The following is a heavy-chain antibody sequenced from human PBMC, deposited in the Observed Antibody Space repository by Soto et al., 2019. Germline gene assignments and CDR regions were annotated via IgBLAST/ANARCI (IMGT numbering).Heavy chain of an antibody. J-gene: IGHJ6*02. CDR2: ISDDGSSK. CDR1: GFTFSNYG. D-gene: IGHD3-3*01. CDR3: TKRRNVLRFLEWSSGMEV. Sequence: VGSLRLSCAASGFTFSNYGMHWVRQARGKGLEWVAFISDDGSSKYYADSMKGRFTMSRDNSKSTLYLQMNSLRVEDTAVYYCTKRRNVLRFLEWSSGMEVWGQGTTVTAP. V-gene: IGHV3-30*18.